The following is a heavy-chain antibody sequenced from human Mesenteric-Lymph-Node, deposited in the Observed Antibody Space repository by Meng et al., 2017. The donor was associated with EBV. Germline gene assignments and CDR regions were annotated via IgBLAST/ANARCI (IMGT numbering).Heavy chain of an antibody. CDR2: TSCGGEIT. J-gene: IGHJ5*02. Sequence: EVLVVESGGCLVHPGGSLRLSFVASGFTFSNYAMSWVLQATGKGLEWVSTTSCGGEITYYADSVKGRFTISRDNSKNTLFLQMNSLKAEDTAVYYCANESFPWGQGTLVTVSS. CDR1: GFTFSNYA. CDR3: ANESFP. V-gene: IGHV3-23*04.